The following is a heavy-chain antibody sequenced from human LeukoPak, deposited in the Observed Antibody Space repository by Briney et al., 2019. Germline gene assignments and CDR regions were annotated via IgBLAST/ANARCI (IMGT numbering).Heavy chain of an antibody. Sequence: SETLSLTCTVSGCSISSYYWSWIRQPAGTGLEWIGRIYTSGSTNYNPSLKSRVTMSVDTSKNQFSLKLSSVTAADTAVYYCARSRSSSWYGSGWFDPWGQGTLVTVSS. J-gene: IGHJ5*02. CDR2: IYTSGST. D-gene: IGHD6-13*01. CDR3: ARSRSSSWYGSGWFDP. V-gene: IGHV4-4*07. CDR1: GCSISSYY.